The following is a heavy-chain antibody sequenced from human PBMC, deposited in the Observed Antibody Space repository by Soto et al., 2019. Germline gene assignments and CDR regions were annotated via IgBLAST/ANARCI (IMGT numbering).Heavy chain of an antibody. CDR2: MYYGGST. J-gene: IGHJ5*02. V-gene: IGHV4-59*02. CDR3: ATGRYWRDP. CDR1: GGSVSSYY. D-gene: IGHD1-26*01. Sequence: QVQLQESGPRLVKPSETLSLTCTVSGGSVSSYYWSWIRQPPGKGLEWIGYMYYGGSTTYNPSLKSQCTISVHTSNDQSERRVRAGTAVDTAVDSCATGRYWRDPWGQRTLVTGAS.